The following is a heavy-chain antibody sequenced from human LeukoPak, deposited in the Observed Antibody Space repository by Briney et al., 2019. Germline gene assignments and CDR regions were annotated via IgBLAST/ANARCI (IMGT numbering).Heavy chain of an antibody. CDR2: INWNGGST. V-gene: IGHV3-20*04. CDR3: ARDQVTDYYMDV. D-gene: IGHD1-14*01. Sequence: GGSLRLSCATSGFISSSYSMNWVRQAPGKGLEWVSGINWNGGSTGYADSVKGRFTISRDNAKNSLYLQMNSLRAEDTALYYCARDQVTDYYMDVWGKGTTVTVSS. J-gene: IGHJ6*03. CDR1: GFISSSYS.